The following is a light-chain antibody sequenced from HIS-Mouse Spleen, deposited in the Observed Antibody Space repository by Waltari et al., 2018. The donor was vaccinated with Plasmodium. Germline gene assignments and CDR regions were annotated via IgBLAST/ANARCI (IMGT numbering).Light chain of an antibody. Sequence: QSALTQPASVSGSPGQSITLSCTGTSSDVVISNLVSCYQQHPGNAPTLMIHECSKRPAGVSNRFSGSKSGNTASLTISGLHAEDEADYYCCSYAGSSTVVGTGTKVTVL. CDR1: SSDVVISNL. CDR3: CSYAGSSTV. CDR2: ECS. V-gene: IGLV2-23*01. J-gene: IGLJ1*01.